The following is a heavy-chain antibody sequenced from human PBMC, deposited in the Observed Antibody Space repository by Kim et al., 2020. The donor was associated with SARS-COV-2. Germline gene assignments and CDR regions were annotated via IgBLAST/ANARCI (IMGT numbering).Heavy chain of an antibody. Sequence: ASVKVSCKASGYTFTSYGISWVRQAPGQGLEWMGWISAYNGNTNYAQKLQGRVTMTTDTSTSTAYMELRSLRSDDTAVYYCARDIVVVVAVAPYGMDVWGQGTTVTVSS. CDR3: ARDIVVVVAVAPYGMDV. J-gene: IGHJ6*02. D-gene: IGHD2-15*01. V-gene: IGHV1-18*01. CDR1: GYTFTSYG. CDR2: ISAYNGNT.